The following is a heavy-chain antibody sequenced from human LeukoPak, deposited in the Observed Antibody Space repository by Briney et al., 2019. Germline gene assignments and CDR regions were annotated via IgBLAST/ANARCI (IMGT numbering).Heavy chain of an antibody. V-gene: IGHV1-2*02. D-gene: IGHD1-26*01. CDR3: ARGGRWELPRPYAFDI. CDR1: GYTFTGYY. Sequence: ASVKVSCKASGYTFTGYYMHWVRQAPGQGLEWMGWINPNSGGTNYAQKFQGRVTMTRGTSISTAYMELSRLRSDDTAVYYCARGGRWELPRPYAFDIWGQGTMVTVSS. J-gene: IGHJ3*02. CDR2: INPNSGGT.